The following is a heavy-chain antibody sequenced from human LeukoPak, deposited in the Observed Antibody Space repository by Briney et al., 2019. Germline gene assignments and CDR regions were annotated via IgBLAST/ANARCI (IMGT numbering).Heavy chain of an antibody. CDR2: IHPGDSDT. J-gene: IGHJ2*01. CDR3: ARLKVVTSSYWYFDL. V-gene: IGHV5-51*01. CDR1: GYSIITYW. Sequence: GESLKISCQASGYSIITYWIGWVRQMPGKGLEWMGIIHPGDSDTRYSPSFQGQVIISVDKSISTAYLQWSSLKASDTAMYYCARLKVVTSSYWYFDLWGRGTLVTVSS. D-gene: IGHD4-23*01.